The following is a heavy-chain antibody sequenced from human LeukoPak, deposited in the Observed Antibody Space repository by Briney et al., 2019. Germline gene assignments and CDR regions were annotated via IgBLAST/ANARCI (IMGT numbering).Heavy chain of an antibody. CDR3: AREPGTTAAFDI. CDR1: GYTFTGYY. V-gene: IGHV1-2*02. J-gene: IGHJ3*02. Sequence: ASVKVSCKASGYTFTGYYMHWVRQAPEQGLEWMGWINPNSGGTNYAQKFQGRATMTRDTSISTAYMELSRLRSDDTAVYYCAREPGTTAAFDIWGQGTMVTVSS. CDR2: INPNSGGT. D-gene: IGHD4-17*01.